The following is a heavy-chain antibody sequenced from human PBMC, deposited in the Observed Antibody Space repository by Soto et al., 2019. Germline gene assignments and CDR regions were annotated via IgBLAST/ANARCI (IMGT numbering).Heavy chain of an antibody. CDR2: IIPIFGTA. V-gene: IGHV1-69*13. J-gene: IGHJ4*02. CDR1: GGTFSSYA. D-gene: IGHD5-12*01. CDR3: ARDEGRDGYNYENY. Sequence: SVKVSCKASGGTFSSYAISWVRQAPGQGLEWMGGIIPIFGTANYAQKFQGRVTITAGESTSTAYMELSSLRSEDTAVYYCARDEGRDGYNYENYWGQGTLVTVSS.